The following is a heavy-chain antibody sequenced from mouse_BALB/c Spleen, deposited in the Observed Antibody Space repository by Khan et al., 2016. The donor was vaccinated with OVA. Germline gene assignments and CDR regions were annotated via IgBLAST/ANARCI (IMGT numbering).Heavy chain of an antibody. CDR3: ARVGDKGTMDY. J-gene: IGHJ4*01. Sequence: QVQLVESGPELMKPGVSVKISCKGSGYTFTTIGMHWVKQGPGKGLKWMGGVSTYYGQPIYADEFKGRFTMSVETSANTAYLQINNLKNEDTATYFCARVGDKGTMDYWGQGTVVTVSA. D-gene: IGHD3-3*01. CDR1: GYTFTTIG. CDR2: VSTYYGQP. V-gene: IGHV9-3-1*01.